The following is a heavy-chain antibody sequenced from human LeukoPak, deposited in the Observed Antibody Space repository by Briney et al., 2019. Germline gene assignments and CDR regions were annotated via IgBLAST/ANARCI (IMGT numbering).Heavy chain of an antibody. D-gene: IGHD5-12*01. Sequence: GGSLRLSCAASGFTVSSNYMSWVRQAPGKGLEWVSVIYSGGSTYYADSVKGRFTISRDNSKNTLYLQMNSLRAEDTAVYYCARYIVATIPSVQGDAFDIWGQGTMVTVSS. J-gene: IGHJ3*02. CDR1: GFTVSSNY. CDR2: IYSGGST. CDR3: ARYIVATIPSVQGDAFDI. V-gene: IGHV3-53*01.